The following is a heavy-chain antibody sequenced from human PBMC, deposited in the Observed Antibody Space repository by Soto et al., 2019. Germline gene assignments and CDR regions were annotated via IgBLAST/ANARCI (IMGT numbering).Heavy chain of an antibody. CDR1: GYTFTSYA. V-gene: IGHV1-3*01. J-gene: IGHJ5*02. D-gene: IGHD3-3*01. CDR2: INAGNGNT. Sequence: ASVQVSCKASGYTFTSYAMHWVRQAPGQRLEWMGWINAGNGNTKYSQKFQGRVTITRDTSASTAYMELSSLRSEDTAVYYCARXYYDFWSGYYRLDWFDPWGQGTLVTVSS. CDR3: ARXYYDFWSGYYRLDWFDP.